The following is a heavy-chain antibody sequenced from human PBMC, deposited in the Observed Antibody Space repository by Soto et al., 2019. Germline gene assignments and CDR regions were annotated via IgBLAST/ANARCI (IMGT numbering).Heavy chain of an antibody. V-gene: IGHV3-15*01. D-gene: IGHD3-22*01. J-gene: IGHJ5*02. CDR1: GFTFNNAW. CDR2: IKSKTDGGTT. CDR3: TTWYDSSGYYYTIDP. Sequence: GGSLRLSCAASGFTFNNAWMSWVRQAPGKGLEWVGRIKSKTDGGTTDYAAPVKGRFTISRDDSKNTLYLQMNSLETEDTAVYYCTTWYDSSGYYYTIDPWGQGTLVTVSS.